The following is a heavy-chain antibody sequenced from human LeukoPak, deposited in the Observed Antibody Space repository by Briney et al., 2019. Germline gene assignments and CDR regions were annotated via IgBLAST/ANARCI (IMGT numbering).Heavy chain of an antibody. D-gene: IGHD6-25*01. CDR1: GHSIINTYY. Sequence: PSKTLSLTCTVSGHSIINTYYWGWIRQSPGKGLEWIGSIHHSGNRFESGSTHYNPSLRSRVTVSADTSKNEFSLTLRSVTAADTAVYFCARNASSGFFNDWGRGTLVTVSS. J-gene: IGHJ1*01. V-gene: IGHV4-28*01. CDR3: ARNASSGFFND. CDR2: IHHSGNRFESGST.